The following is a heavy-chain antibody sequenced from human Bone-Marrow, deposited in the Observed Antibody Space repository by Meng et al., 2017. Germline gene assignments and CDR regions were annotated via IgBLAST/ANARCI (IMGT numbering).Heavy chain of an antibody. V-gene: IGHV4-61*02. J-gene: IGHJ4*02. CDR3: ASDYAGADY. Sequence: SETLSLTCSISGDSISSGSHYWSWIRQSAAKGLEWIGRIYRSGSTNYKPSLKSRVTMSVDTSKNQFSLKLNSGTAADTAVYYCASDYAGADYWGQGTLVTVSS. D-gene: IGHD2-2*01. CDR1: GDSISSGSHY. CDR2: IYRSGST.